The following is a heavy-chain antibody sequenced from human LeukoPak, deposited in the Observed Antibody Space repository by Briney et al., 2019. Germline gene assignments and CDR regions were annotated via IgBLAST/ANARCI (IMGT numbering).Heavy chain of an antibody. Sequence: SETLSLTCTISGSSITSVSHYWGWIRQPPGKGLDWIGDIYYTGSTYYSPSLRRRATVSVHTSENQFSLRLNSVTAVDTAVYYCARRWGNIVGVTYEYWGQGTLVTVSS. CDR3: ARRWGNIVGVTYEY. CDR1: GSSITSVSHY. D-gene: IGHD3-16*01. J-gene: IGHJ4*02. V-gene: IGHV4-39*01. CDR2: IYYTGST.